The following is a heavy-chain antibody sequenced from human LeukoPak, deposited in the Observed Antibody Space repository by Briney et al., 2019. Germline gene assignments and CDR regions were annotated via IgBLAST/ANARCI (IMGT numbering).Heavy chain of an antibody. CDR1: RYTFTGYY. D-gene: IGHD2-2*01. J-gene: IGHJ4*02. V-gene: IGHV1-2*02. CDR2: INPNSGGM. Sequence: GASVKVSCKASRYTFTGYYMHWVRQAPGQGRDWMGWINPNSGGMNDAQKFQGRVPMTRDTSISTAYMELSRLRSDDTAVYYCARKLPAANRAGQYYFDYWGPGTLGTVSS. CDR3: ARKLPAANRAGQYYFDY.